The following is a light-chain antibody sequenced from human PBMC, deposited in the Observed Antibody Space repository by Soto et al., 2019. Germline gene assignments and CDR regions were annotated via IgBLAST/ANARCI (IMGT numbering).Light chain of an antibody. J-gene: IGKJ5*01. Sequence: EMVLTQSPGTLSLSPGGRATLSCSASENVRSNYIVWYQQKPGLAPRLLISEASTRATGIPDRFSGSGSGRDFTLTISRVEPEDFAIYYCQQFGSPPITFGQGTRLEIK. CDR1: ENVRSNY. V-gene: IGKV3D-20*01. CDR2: EAS. CDR3: QQFGSPPIT.